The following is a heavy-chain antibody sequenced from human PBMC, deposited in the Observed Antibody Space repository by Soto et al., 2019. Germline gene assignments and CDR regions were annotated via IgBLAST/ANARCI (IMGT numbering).Heavy chain of an antibody. D-gene: IGHD1-26*01. CDR1: GFTFSRYA. J-gene: IGHJ5*02. CDR2: ISGSGGST. V-gene: IGHV3-23*01. CDR3: AKQSVTGSTNP. Sequence: EVQLLESGVGLVQPGGSLRLSCAASGFTFSRYAMSWVRQAPGKGLEWVSAISGSGGSTYYADSVKGRLTISRDNAKNTLYLQMNSLRAEDTAVYYCAKQSVTGSTNPWGQGTLVTVS.